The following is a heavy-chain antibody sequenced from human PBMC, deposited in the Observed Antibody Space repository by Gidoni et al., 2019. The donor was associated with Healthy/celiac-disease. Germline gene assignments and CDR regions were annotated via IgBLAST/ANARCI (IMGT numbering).Heavy chain of an antibody. CDR1: TCGAYF. J-gene: IGHJ4*02. Sequence: TCGAYFWSWIRQHPGKGLEWIGYIYFSGSFYYTPYLKSRLTISVDTSKNQFSLKLSSVTAADTAVYYCARGIDGDYSNFDYWGQGTMVTVSS. CDR3: ARGIDGDYSNFDY. D-gene: IGHD4-17*01. V-gene: IGHV4-31*02. CDR2: IYFSGSF.